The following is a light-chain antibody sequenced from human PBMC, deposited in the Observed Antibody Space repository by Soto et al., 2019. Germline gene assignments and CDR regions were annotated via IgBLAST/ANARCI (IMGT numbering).Light chain of an antibody. CDR2: EVS. CDR3: SSYKSNTTPYV. J-gene: IGLJ1*01. CDR1: SSDVGAYNY. V-gene: IGLV2-14*01. Sequence: LTQPASVSGSPGQSITISCTGTSSDVGAYNYVSWYQQHPGKAPKLMIYEVSNRPSGVSNRFSGSKSGNTASLTISGLQAEDEADYYCSSYKSNTTPYVFGTGTKVTVL.